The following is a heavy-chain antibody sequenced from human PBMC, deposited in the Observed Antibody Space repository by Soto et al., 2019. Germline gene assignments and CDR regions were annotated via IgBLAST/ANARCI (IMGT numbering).Heavy chain of an antibody. J-gene: IGHJ6*02. V-gene: IGHV1-69*01. CDR1: GGTFSSYA. CDR2: IIPIFGTA. CDR3: ARVGGDYGAYGEDYYYYGMDV. Sequence: QVQLVQSGAEVKKPGSSVKVSCKASGGTFSSYAISWVRQAPGQGLEWMGGIIPIFGTANYAQKFQGRVTITADESTSTAYMELSSLRSEDTAVYYCARVGGDYGAYGEDYYYYGMDVWGQGTTVTVSS. D-gene: IGHD4-17*01.